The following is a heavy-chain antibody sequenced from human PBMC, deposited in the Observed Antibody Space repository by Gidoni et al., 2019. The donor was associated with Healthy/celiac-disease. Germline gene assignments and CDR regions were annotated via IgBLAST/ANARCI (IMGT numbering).Heavy chain of an antibody. CDR2: INHSGST. CDR1: GGSFSRYY. D-gene: IGHD2-21*02. Sequence: QVQLQQWGAGLLKPSETLSLTCAVYGGSFSRYYWSWIRQPPGKGLEWIGEINHSGSTNYNPSLKSRVTISVDTSKNQFSLKLSSVTAADTAVYYCARGVVVTAYYFDYWGQGTLVTVSS. V-gene: IGHV4-34*01. J-gene: IGHJ4*02. CDR3: ARGVVVTAYYFDY.